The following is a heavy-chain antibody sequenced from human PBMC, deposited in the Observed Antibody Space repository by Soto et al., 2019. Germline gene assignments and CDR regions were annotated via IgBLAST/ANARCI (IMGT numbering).Heavy chain of an antibody. V-gene: IGHV3-15*05. CDR3: TTQSPKVNWELDP. Sequence: LRLSCIASGFTFSNAWMSWVRQAPGKGLEWVGRIKSKTDGGTGDYGGPVKARFTISRADPKNTLYSQMNSLKIEDTAVNYFTTQSPKVNWELDPWGQGTLVTVSS. D-gene: IGHD1-26*01. CDR1: GFTFSNAW. CDR2: IKSKTDGGTG. J-gene: IGHJ5*02.